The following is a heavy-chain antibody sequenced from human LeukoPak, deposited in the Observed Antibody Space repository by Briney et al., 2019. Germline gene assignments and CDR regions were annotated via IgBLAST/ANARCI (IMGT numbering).Heavy chain of an antibody. CDR3: ARWYGSGSYHTNYYYYGIDV. CDR2: IYHTGTT. D-gene: IGHD3-10*01. J-gene: IGHJ6*04. CDR1: GGSITNVYW. Sequence: SGALSLTCAVSGGSITNVYWWSWVRQSPGKGLEWIGEIYHTGTTNYNPSLKSRVTISVDKSKSQLSIKLNSVTAADTAVYYCARWYGSGSYHTNYYYYGIDVWGKGTTVTVSS. V-gene: IGHV4-4*02.